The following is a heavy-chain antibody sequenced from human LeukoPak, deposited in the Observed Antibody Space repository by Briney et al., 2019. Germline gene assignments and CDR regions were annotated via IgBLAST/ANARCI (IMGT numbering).Heavy chain of an antibody. CDR2: MNPNSGNT. CDR1: GYTFTSYD. CDR3: AREKTTVTTFGYYYYMDV. V-gene: IGHV1-8*01. Sequence: GASVKVSCKASGYTFTSYDMNWVRQATGQGLEWMGWMNPNSGNTGYAQKFQGRVTMTRNTSISTAYMELSSLRSEDTAVYYCAREKTTVTTFGYYYYMDVWGKGTTVTVSS. J-gene: IGHJ6*03. D-gene: IGHD4-11*01.